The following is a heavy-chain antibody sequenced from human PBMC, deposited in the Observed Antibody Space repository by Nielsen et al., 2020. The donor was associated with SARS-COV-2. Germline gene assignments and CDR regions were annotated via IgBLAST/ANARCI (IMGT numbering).Heavy chain of an antibody. Sequence: GESLKISCAASGFTFSSYWMSWVRQAPGKGLEWVANIKQDGSEKYYVDSVKGRFTISRDNAKNSLYLQMNSLRAEDTAVYYCAKESYGGNEFDYWGQGTLVTVSS. J-gene: IGHJ4*02. D-gene: IGHD4-23*01. CDR1: GFTFSSYW. CDR2: IKQDGSEK. CDR3: AKESYGGNEFDY. V-gene: IGHV3-7*03.